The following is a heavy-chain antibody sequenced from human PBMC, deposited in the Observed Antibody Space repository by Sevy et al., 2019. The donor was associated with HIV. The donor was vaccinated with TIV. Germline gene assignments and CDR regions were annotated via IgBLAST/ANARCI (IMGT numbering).Heavy chain of an antibody. J-gene: IGHJ6*02. Sequence: ASVKVSCKASGYTFTGYYMHWVRHAPGQGLEWMGWINPNSGGTNYAQKFQGRVTMTRDTSSSTAYMELSRLRSDDTAVYYCARDLEPDIVVVPAAIGDYYYYGMDVWGQGTTVTVSS. V-gene: IGHV1-2*02. CDR1: GYTFTGYY. CDR2: INPNSGGT. CDR3: ARDLEPDIVVVPAAIGDYYYYGMDV. D-gene: IGHD2-2*02.